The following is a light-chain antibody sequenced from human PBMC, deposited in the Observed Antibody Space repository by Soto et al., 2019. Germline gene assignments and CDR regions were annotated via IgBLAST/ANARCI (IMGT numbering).Light chain of an antibody. CDR3: MQSTQLPPT. J-gene: IGKJ5*01. CDR1: QSLLHITGETF. V-gene: IGKV2D-29*02. CDR2: EVS. Sequence: DVVMTQTPLSLSVAPGQPASISCKSSQSLLHITGETFLFWYLQKPGQSPQLLIYEVSTRVSVVPDRFSGSGSGTDFTLEISRVETDDVGIYYCMQSTQLPPTCGQGTRLGIE.